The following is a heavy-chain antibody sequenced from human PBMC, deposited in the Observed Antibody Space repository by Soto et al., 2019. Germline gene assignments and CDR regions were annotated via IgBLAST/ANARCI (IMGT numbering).Heavy chain of an antibody. V-gene: IGHV3-23*01. CDR2: VTANGGST. J-gene: IGHJ4*02. CDR3: ARGGGLFSSTLDY. Sequence: LRLSCAATGFTFSVYAMTWVRQAPGKGLEWVSAVTANGGSTYSADSVKGRFTISRDNSKNTLFLQMNSLRAEDTAVYYCARGGGLFSSTLDYWGQGTMVTVSS. CDR1: GFTFSVYA. D-gene: IGHD6-13*01.